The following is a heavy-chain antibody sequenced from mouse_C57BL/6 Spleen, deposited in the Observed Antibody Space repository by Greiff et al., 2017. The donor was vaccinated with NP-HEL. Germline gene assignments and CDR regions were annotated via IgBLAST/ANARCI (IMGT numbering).Heavy chain of an antibody. CDR3: ARREIYYDYDDY. J-gene: IGHJ2*01. CDR1: GYTFTSYW. D-gene: IGHD2-4*01. V-gene: IGHV1-50*01. CDR2: IDPSDSYT. Sequence: QVQLQQSGAELVKPGASVKLSCKASGYTFTSYWMQWVKQRPGQGLEWIGEIDPSDSYTNYNQKFKGKATLTVDTSSSTAYMQLSSLTSEDSAVYYCARREIYYDYDDYWGQGTTLTVSS.